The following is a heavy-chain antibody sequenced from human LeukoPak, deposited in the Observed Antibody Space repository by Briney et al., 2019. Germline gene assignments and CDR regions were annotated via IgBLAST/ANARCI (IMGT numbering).Heavy chain of an antibody. Sequence: PGGSLRLSCAASGFTFSSYSMNWVRQAPGKGLEWVSSISSSSSYIYYADSVKGRFTISRDNSKNTLYLQMNSLRAEDTAVYYCAKGIDYDILGFDIWGQGTMVTVSS. CDR1: GFTFSSYS. D-gene: IGHD3-9*01. CDR2: ISSSSSYI. J-gene: IGHJ3*02. V-gene: IGHV3-21*04. CDR3: AKGIDYDILGFDI.